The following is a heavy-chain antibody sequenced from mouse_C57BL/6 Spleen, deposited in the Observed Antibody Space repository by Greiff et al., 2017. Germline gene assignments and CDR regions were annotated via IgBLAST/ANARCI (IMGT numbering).Heavy chain of an antibody. CDR2: INPSTGGT. Sequence: QLQQSGPELVKPGASVKISCKASGYSFTGYYMNWVKQSPEKSLEWIGEINPSTGGTTYNQKFKAKATLTVDKSSSTAYMQLNSLTSEDSAVYYCGRSDDPSAMDYWGQGTSVTVSS. J-gene: IGHJ4*01. V-gene: IGHV1-42*01. CDR3: GRSDDPSAMDY. D-gene: IGHD2-12*01. CDR1: GYSFTGYY.